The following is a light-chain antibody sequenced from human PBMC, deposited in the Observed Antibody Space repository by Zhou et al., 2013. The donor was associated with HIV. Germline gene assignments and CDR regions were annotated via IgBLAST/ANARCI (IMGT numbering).Light chain of an antibody. V-gene: IGKV3-20*01. CDR3: QHYGSSPL. CDR1: QSVSSN. J-gene: IGKJ4*01. Sequence: EIVLTQSPATLSVSPGERATLSCRASQSVSSNLAWYQQKPGQAPRLLIYGASSRATGIPDRFSGSGSGTDFTLTISRLEPEDFAVYYCQHYGSSPLFGGGTKVEIK. CDR2: GAS.